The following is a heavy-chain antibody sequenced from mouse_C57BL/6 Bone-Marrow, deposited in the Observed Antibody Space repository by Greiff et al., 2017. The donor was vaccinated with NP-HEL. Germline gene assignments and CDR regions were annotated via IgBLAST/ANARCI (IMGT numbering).Heavy chain of an antibody. CDR2: IDPETGGT. D-gene: IGHD4-1*02. CDR3: TNWDDGYFDV. J-gene: IGHJ1*03. CDR1: GYTFTDYE. V-gene: IGHV1-15*01. Sequence: VQLQQSGAELVRPGASVTLSCKASGYTFTDYEMHWVKQTPVHGLEWIGAIDPETGGTAYNQKFKGKAILTADTSSSTAYMVLRSLTSEDSAVFNYTNWDDGYFDVWGTGTTVTVSS.